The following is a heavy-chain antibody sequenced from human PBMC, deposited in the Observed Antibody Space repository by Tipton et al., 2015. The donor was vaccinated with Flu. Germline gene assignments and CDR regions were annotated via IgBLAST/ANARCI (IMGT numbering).Heavy chain of an antibody. CDR3: ARSSGYRGYFDL. CDR1: GDSISSRFF. D-gene: IGHD3-22*01. Sequence: TLSLTCTISGDSISSRFFWGWIRQPPGKGLEWIGNIFRTGSTYYNPSLRSRVTMSVDTSQNQFSLTVFSVTAADTAVCYCARSSGYRGYFDLWGQGILVTVSS. CDR2: IFRTGST. J-gene: IGHJ4*02. V-gene: IGHV4-38-2*02.